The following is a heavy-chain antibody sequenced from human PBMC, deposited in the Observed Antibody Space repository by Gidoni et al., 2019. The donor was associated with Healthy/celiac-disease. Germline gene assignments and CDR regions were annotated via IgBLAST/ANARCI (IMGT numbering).Heavy chain of an antibody. CDR3: AKDLGYSSGWYDY. CDR2: ISGSGGST. Sequence: EVQLLESGGGLVQPGGSLRLSCAASGFTFSSYAMIWVRQAPGKGLEWVSAISGSGGSTYYEDSVKGRFTINRDNSKNTLYLQMNSLRAEDTAVYYCAKDLGYSSGWYDYWGQGTLVTVSS. J-gene: IGHJ4*02. V-gene: IGHV3-23*01. CDR1: GFTFSSYA. D-gene: IGHD6-19*01.